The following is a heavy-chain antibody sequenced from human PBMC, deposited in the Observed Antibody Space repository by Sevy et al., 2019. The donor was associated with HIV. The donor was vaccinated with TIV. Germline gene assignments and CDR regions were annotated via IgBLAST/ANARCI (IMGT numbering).Heavy chain of an antibody. V-gene: IGHV3-7*01. J-gene: IGHJ4*02. D-gene: IGHD6-6*01. CDR3: ARLYSSSSRRGLDN. CDR1: GFTFGSYW. CDR2: IKEDGSGR. Sequence: GGSLRLSCAASGFTFGSYWLTWVRQAPGKGLEWVANIKEDGSGRFYVDSVRGRFTVSRDNAKKTLYLQMNNLRGEDTALYYCARLYSSSSRRGLDNWGQGALVTVSS.